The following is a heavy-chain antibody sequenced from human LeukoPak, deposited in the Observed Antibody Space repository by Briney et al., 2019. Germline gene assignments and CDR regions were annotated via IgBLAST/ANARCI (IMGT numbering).Heavy chain of an antibody. CDR2: IYTSGST. D-gene: IGHD3-22*01. CDR3: ARDNYYDSSGYYVHFDY. CDR1: GGSISSYY. J-gene: IGHJ4*02. Sequence: SETLSLTCTVSGGSISSYYWSWIRQPAGKGLEWIGRIYTSGSTNYNPPLKSRVTMSVDTSKNQFSLKLSSVTAADTAVYYCARDNYYDSSGYYVHFDYWGQGTLVTVSS. V-gene: IGHV4-4*07.